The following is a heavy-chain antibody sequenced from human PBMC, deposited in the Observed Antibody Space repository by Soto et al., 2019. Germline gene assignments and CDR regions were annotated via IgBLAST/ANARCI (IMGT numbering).Heavy chain of an antibody. Sequence: EPLSLTCSVSGYAVSSNDYYRAEIRQPPGEGLEWIGSMLYMGLTYYHPYLKSLVTLSVDTSKNQPAVRLNPVAAADTALYHSAPLCVSLSGPYGIQLWGRWTTVTGSS. CDR3: APLCVSLSGPYGIQL. J-gene: IGHJ6*02. CDR1: GYAVSSNDYY. CDR2: MLYMGLT. V-gene: IGHV4-39*01. D-gene: IGHD5-18*01.